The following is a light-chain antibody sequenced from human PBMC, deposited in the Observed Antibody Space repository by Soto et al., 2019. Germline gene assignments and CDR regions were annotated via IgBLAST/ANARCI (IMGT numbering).Light chain of an antibody. J-gene: IGKJ1*01. Sequence: IRMTQSPSTLSASVGDRVTITCRASQNIRSFLNWYQQKPGKAPKLLIYKASSLESGVPSRFSGSGSGTEFTLTISSLQPDDFATYYCQQYNSYSWTFGQGTKVDIK. CDR1: QNIRSF. CDR3: QQYNSYSWT. V-gene: IGKV1-5*03. CDR2: KAS.